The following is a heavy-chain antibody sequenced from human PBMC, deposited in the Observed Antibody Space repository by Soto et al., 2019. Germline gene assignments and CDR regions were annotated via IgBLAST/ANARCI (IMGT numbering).Heavy chain of an antibody. Sequence: GASVKVSCKASESTFMNSDISWVRQATGQRLEWMGWMNPNSGNTGYALKFQGRVSMTRNTSIYTVYLELSSLASDDTAVYYCVRMASSGTLNWFDPWGQGTLVTVSS. D-gene: IGHD1-1*01. CDR1: ESTFMNSD. CDR2: MNPNSGNT. CDR3: VRMASSGTLNWFDP. V-gene: IGHV1-8*01. J-gene: IGHJ5*02.